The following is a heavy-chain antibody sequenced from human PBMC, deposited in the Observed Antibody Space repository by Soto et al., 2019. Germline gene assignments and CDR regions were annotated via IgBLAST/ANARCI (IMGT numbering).Heavy chain of an antibody. CDR1: GCSITSYY. CDR3: ARDHDS. Sequence: SLTCNVCGCSITSYYWSWIRQPPGKGLEWIGYIYYSGSTNYNPSLKSRVTISVDTSKNQFSLKLSSVTDAATRLDCCARDHDSRGQGTLVTVSS. CDR2: IYYSGST. J-gene: IGHJ4*02. V-gene: IGHV4-59*12.